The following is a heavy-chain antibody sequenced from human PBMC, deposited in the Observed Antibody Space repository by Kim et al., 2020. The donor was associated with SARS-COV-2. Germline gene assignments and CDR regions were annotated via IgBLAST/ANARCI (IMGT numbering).Heavy chain of an antibody. CDR2: INHSGST. D-gene: IGHD3-9*01. V-gene: IGHV4-34*01. J-gene: IGHJ5*02. Sequence: SETLSLTCAVYGGSFSGYYWSWIRQPPGKGLEWIGEINHSGSTNYNPSLKSRVTISVDTSKNQFSLKLSSVTAADTAVYYCARSGWLYFDTRSSGYNWFDPWGQGTLVTVSS. CDR1: GGSFSGYY. CDR3: ARSGWLYFDTRSSGYNWFDP.